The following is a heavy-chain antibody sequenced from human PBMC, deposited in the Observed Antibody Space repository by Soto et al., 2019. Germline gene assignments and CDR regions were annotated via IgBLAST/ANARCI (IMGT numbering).Heavy chain of an antibody. D-gene: IGHD6-19*01. Sequence: VASVKVSCKVSGYTLTELSMHWVRQAPGKGLEWMGGFDPEDGETIYAQKFQGRVTMTEDTSTDTAYMELSSLRSEDTAVYYCATGGAVAGTSTTFDYWGQGTLVTVSS. V-gene: IGHV1-24*01. CDR1: GYTLTELS. CDR3: ATGGAVAGTSTTFDY. J-gene: IGHJ4*02. CDR2: FDPEDGET.